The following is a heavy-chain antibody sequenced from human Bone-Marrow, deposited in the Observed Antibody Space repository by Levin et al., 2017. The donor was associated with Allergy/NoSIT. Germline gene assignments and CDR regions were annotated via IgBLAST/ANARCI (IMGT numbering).Heavy chain of an antibody. CDR1: GFTFSSYA. V-gene: IGHV3-30*04. D-gene: IGHD3-16*01. CDR2: ISYDGSNK. J-gene: IGHJ3*02. Sequence: GGSLRLSCAASGFTFSSYAMHWVRQAPGKGLEWVAVISYDGSNKYYADSVKGRFTISRDNSKNTLYLQMNSLRAEDTAVYYCAIFCWVFGYFDCRDAFDIWGQGTMVTVSS. CDR3: AIFCWVFGYFDCRDAFDI.